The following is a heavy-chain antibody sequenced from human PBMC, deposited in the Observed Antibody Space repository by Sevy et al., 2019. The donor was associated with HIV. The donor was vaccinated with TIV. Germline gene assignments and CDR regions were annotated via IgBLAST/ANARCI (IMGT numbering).Heavy chain of an antibody. V-gene: IGHV3-7*01. CDR2: SKQDGSEK. J-gene: IGHJ4*02. D-gene: IGHD3-10*01. CDR1: GFTFSSYW. CDR3: ARVGRITMVRGVIKQTQVFDY. Sequence: GGSLRLSCAASGFTFSSYWMSWVRQAPGKGLEWVASSKQDGSEKYYVDSVKGRFTISRDNAKNSLYLQMNSLRAEDTAVYYCARVGRITMVRGVIKQTQVFDYWGQGTLVTVSS.